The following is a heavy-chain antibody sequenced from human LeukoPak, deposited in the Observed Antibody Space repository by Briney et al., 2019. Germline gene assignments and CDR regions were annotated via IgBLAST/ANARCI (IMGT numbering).Heavy chain of an antibody. CDR3: AKDVCTSPRCLLYFDS. D-gene: IGHD2-8*01. J-gene: IGHJ4*02. V-gene: IGHV3-23*01. CDR2: ISGFNT. Sequence: PGGSLRLSCTTSGFAFSNNAMNWVRQAPGKGPEWVSGISGFNTYYADSVKGRFTIFRDNSKNVLYLQMDRLRAEDTAVYSCAKDVCTSPRCLLYFDSWGQGTLVTVSS. CDR1: GFAFSNNA.